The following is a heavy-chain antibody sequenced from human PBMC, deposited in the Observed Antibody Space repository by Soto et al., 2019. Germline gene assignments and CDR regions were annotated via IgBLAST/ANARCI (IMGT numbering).Heavy chain of an antibody. CDR1: GFTFSSYG. V-gene: IGHV3-30*03. J-gene: IGHJ4*02. D-gene: IGHD6-6*01. Sequence: GGSLRLSCAASGFTFSSYGMHWVRQAPGKGLEWVAVISHDGTNKYYSDSVKGRFTISRDNSKNTLYLQMNSLRAEDTAVYYCAREWSSSFDYWGRGTLVTVSS. CDR3: AREWSSSFDY. CDR2: ISHDGTNK.